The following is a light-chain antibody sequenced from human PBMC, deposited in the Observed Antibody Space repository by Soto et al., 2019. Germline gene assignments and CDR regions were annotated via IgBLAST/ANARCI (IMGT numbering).Light chain of an antibody. Sequence: EIVVTQSPATLSVSPGERATLSCRASQSVGNNFAWYQQKPGQAPRLLIFATSTRATGVPARFSGSGSGTEFTLTISSLQSEDFAVCYCQQYGEGPLTFGGGAKVAIE. J-gene: IGKJ4*01. V-gene: IGKV3-15*01. CDR2: ATS. CDR1: QSVGNN. CDR3: QQYGEGPLT.